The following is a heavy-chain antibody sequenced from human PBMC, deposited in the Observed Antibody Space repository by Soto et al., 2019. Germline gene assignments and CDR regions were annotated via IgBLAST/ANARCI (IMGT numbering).Heavy chain of an antibody. V-gene: IGHV3-33*01. CDR2: IWYDGSNK. CDR3: ARDRGEGPYGMDV. D-gene: IGHD3-16*01. J-gene: IGHJ6*02. CDR1: GFTFSSCG. Sequence: QVQLVESGGGVVQPGRSLRLSCAASGFTFSSCGMHWVRQAPGKGLEWVAVIWYDGSNKYYADSVKGRFTISRDNSKNTLYLQMNSLRAEDTAVYYCARDRGEGPYGMDVWGQGTTVTVSS.